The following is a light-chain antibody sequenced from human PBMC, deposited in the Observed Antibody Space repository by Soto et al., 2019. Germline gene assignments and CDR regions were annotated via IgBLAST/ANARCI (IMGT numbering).Light chain of an antibody. J-gene: IGKJ4*02. CDR1: QSINRK. CDR2: DAS. Sequence: EIVMTQSPVTLSVSPGERATLSCRASQSINRKVAWYQQKPGQAPRLLISDASIRATGIPARFSGSGSGTEFTLTICRLQSEDFAVYYGKQYDSWPPFTFGGGTKVEIK. CDR3: KQYDSWPPFT. V-gene: IGKV3-15*01.